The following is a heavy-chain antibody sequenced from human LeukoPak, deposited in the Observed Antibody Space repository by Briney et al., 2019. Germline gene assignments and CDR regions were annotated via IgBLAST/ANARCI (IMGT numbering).Heavy chain of an antibody. CDR2: ISSSSTI. D-gene: IGHD1-26*01. Sequence: PGGSLRLSCAASGFTFRNYNMHWVRQAPGKGLEWVSYISSSSTIYYADSVKGRFTISRDNAKNSLYLQMNSLRDEDTAVYYCARDWRAKNLDYWGQGTLVTVSS. V-gene: IGHV3-48*02. J-gene: IGHJ4*02. CDR1: GFTFRNYN. CDR3: ARDWRAKNLDY.